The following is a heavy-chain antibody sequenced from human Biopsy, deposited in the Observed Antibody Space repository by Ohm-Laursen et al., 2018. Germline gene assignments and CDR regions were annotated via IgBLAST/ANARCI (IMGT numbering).Heavy chain of an antibody. CDR2: ISYDGSGE. CDR3: ARDGKRWDYSTYFSWHFDL. D-gene: IGHD4-11*01. V-gene: IGHV3-30*03. J-gene: IGHJ2*01. CDR1: GFTFTSYA. Sequence: SLRLSCAASGFTFTSYAMHWVRQAPGKGLEWVPVISYDGSGEYYADSLQGRFIISRDNPKNTVDLRMNSLRAEDTAVYFCARDGKRWDYSTYFSWHFDLWGRGTLVTVSS.